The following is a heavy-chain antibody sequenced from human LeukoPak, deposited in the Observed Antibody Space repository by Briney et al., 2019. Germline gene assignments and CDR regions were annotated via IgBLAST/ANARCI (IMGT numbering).Heavy chain of an antibody. J-gene: IGHJ4*02. CDR1: GFTFSSYA. D-gene: IGHD5-18*01. CDR2: ISSSSVST. V-gene: IGHV3-23*01. Sequence: GGSLRLSCAASGFTFSSYAMTWVRQAPGKGLEWVSSISSSSVSTYYADSVKGRFTISRDNSKNTLYLQMSSLRAEDTAVYCCAKGIQSSGRDSYGHFDYWGQGTLVSVSS. CDR3: AKGIQSSGRDSYGHFDY.